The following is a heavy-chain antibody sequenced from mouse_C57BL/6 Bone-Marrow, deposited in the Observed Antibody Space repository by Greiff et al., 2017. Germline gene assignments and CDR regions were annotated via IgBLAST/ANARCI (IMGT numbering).Heavy chain of an antibody. D-gene: IGHD2-1*01. CDR2: INPGSGGT. V-gene: IGHV1-54*01. CDR3: ARSTMVTIDY. Sequence: QVQLKQSGAELVRPGTSVKVSCKASGYAFTNYLIEWVKQRPGQGLEWIGVINPGSGGTNYNEKFKGKATLTADKSSSTAYMQLSSLTSEDSAVYFCARSTMVTIDYWGQGTTLTVSS. CDR1: GYAFTNYL. J-gene: IGHJ2*01.